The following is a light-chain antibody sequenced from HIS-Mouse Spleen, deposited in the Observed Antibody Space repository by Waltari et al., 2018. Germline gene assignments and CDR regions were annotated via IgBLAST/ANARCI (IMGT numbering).Light chain of an antibody. V-gene: IGLV2-23*01. Sequence: QSALTQPASVSGSPGQSITISCTGTSSDVGSYNPVSWYQQHPGKAPKLMIYEGSKRPSGVSNRFSGSKSGNTASLTISGLQAEDEADYYCCSYAGSSTWVFVGGTKLTVL. CDR1: SSDVGSYNP. CDR2: EGS. CDR3: CSYAGSSTWV. J-gene: IGLJ3*02.